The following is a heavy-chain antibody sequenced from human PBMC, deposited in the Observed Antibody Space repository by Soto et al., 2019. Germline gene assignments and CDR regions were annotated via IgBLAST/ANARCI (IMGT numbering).Heavy chain of an antibody. CDR2: ISYDGSNK. CDR1: GFTFSSYA. Sequence: VQLVESGGGVVQPGRSLRLSCAASGFTFSSYAMHWVRQAPGKGLEWVAVISYDGSNKYYADSVKGRFTISRDNSKNTLYLQMNSLRAEDTAVYYCARDRISSSLYYYYGMDVWGQGTTVTVSS. D-gene: IGHD6-13*01. J-gene: IGHJ6*02. CDR3: ARDRISSSLYYYYGMDV. V-gene: IGHV3-30-3*01.